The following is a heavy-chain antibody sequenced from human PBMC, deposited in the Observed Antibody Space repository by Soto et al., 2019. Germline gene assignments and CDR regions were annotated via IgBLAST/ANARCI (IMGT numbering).Heavy chain of an antibody. D-gene: IGHD3-3*01. V-gene: IGHV1-69*13. Sequence: SVKVSCKASGGTFSSYAISWVRQAPGQGLEWMGGIIPIFGTANYAQKFQGRVTITADESTSTAYMELSSLRSEDTAVYYCARALNTYDFWSGYYGASPDYYYYGMDVWG. J-gene: IGHJ6*02. CDR3: ARALNTYDFWSGYYGASPDYYYYGMDV. CDR2: IIPIFGTA. CDR1: GGTFSSYA.